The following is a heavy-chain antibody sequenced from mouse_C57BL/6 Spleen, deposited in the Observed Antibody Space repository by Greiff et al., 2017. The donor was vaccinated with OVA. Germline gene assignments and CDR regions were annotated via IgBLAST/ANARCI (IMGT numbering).Heavy chain of an antibody. CDR3: ARERIGRTTVAGAMDY. Sequence: QVHVKQSGAELARPGASVKLSCKASGYTFTSYGISWVKQRTGQGLEWIGEIYPRSGNTYYNEKFKGKATLTADKSSSPAYMELHSLTSEDSAVYFGARERIGRTTVAGAMDYWGQGTSVTVSS. CDR2: IYPRSGNT. CDR1: GYTFTSYG. V-gene: IGHV1-81*01. J-gene: IGHJ4*01. D-gene: IGHD1-1*01.